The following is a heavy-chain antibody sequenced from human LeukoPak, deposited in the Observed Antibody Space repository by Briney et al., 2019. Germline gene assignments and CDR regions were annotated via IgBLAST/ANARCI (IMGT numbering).Heavy chain of an antibody. CDR2: ISYDGSNK. J-gene: IGHJ4*02. V-gene: IGHV3-30*04. CDR1: GFTLSSYA. Sequence: GGSLRLSCAASGFTLSSYAMHWVRQAPGKGLEWVAVISYDGSNKYYADSVKGRFTISRDNSKNTLYLQMNSLRAEDTAVYYCARDGSGRFDYWGQGTLVTVSS. CDR3: ARDGSGRFDY. D-gene: IGHD6-19*01.